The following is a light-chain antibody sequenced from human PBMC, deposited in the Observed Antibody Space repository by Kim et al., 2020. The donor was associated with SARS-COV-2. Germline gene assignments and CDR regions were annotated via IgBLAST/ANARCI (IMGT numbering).Light chain of an antibody. CDR1: KLGDKY. V-gene: IGLV3-1*01. J-gene: IGLJ2*01. CDR3: QAWDSSTVV. Sequence: SYELTQPPSVSVSPGQTASITSSGAKLGDKYACWYQQKPGQSPVLVIYKDSKLPSGIPERFSGSNSGNTATLTISGTQATSVADYYCQAWDSSTVVFGGG. CDR2: KDS.